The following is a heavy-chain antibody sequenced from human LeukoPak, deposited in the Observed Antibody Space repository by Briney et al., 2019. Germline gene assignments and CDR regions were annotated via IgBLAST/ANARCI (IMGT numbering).Heavy chain of an antibody. CDR2: INSDGSST. J-gene: IGHJ6*03. V-gene: IGHV3-74*01. Sequence: PGGSLRLSYAASGFTFSNYWMHWVRQAPGKGLVWVSRINSDGSSTSYADSVKGRFTISRDNAKNTLYLQMNSLRAEDTAVYYCARVSSGSYFGYYYYYMDVWGKGTTVTVSS. D-gene: IGHD1-26*01. CDR3: ARVSSGSYFGYYYYYMDV. CDR1: GFTFSNYW.